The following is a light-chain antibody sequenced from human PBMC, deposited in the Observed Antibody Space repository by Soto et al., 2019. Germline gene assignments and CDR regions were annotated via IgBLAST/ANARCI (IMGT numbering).Light chain of an antibody. CDR1: QSINIY. CDR2: AAS. J-gene: IGKJ1*01. Sequence: DIQMTQSPSSLSASVVDRFTITCRASQSINIYSNWYQQKPGKAPKLLIYAASNLQSGVPSRFSGSGSGTDFTLTISSLQPEDFATYYCQQSYNTPVTFGQGTKVDIK. V-gene: IGKV1-39*01. CDR3: QQSYNTPVT.